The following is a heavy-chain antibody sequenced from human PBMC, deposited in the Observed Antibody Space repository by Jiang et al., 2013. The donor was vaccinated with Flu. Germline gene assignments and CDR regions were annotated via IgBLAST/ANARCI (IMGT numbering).Heavy chain of an antibody. CDR2: IDWDDDK. D-gene: IGHD7-27*01. J-gene: IGHJ3*01. Sequence: KPTQTLTLTCTFSGFSLSTSGMCVSWIRQPPGKALEWLARIDWDDDKYYGTSLKTRLTISKDTSKNQVVLTMTNMDPVDTATYYCARKGVWGYPGKTDAFDVWGQGQWSPSLQ. CDR1: GFSLSTSGMC. V-gene: IGHV2-70*11. CDR3: ARKGVWGYPGKTDAFDV.